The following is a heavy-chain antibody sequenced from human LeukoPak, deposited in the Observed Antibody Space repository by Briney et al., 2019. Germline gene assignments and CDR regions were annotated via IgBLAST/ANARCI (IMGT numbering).Heavy chain of an antibody. CDR3: AKEDWLLLGQIDY. CDR2: IRYDGSNK. V-gene: IGHV3-30*02. Sequence: PGGSLRLSCAASGFTFDDYAMHWVRQAPGKGLEWVAFIRYDGSNKYYADSVKGRFTISRDNSKNTLYLQMNSLRAEDTAVYYCAKEDWLLLGQIDYWGQGTLVTVSS. CDR1: GFTFDDYA. J-gene: IGHJ4*02. D-gene: IGHD3-3*01.